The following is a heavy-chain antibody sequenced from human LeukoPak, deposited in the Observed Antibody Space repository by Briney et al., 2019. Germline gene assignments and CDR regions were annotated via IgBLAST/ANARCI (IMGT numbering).Heavy chain of an antibody. CDR1: GFTFSSYG. D-gene: IGHD3-22*01. J-gene: IGHJ3*02. Sequence: GGSLRLSCAASGFTFSSYGMHWVRQAPGKGLEWVAVIWYDGSNKYYADSVKGRFTISRDNSKNTLYLQMNSLRAEGTAVYYCAKALSYYYDSSGSYDAFDIWGQGTMVTVSS. CDR3: AKALSYYYDSSGSYDAFDI. CDR2: IWYDGSNK. V-gene: IGHV3-33*06.